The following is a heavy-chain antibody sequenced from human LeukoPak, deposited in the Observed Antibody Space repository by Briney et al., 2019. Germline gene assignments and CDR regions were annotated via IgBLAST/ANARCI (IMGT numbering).Heavy chain of an antibody. CDR2: ISSSSSYI. D-gene: IGHD3-3*01. J-gene: IGHJ4*02. V-gene: IGHV3-21*01. CDR3: AREIYDFWSGHHGQPPDY. CDR1: GFTFSSYS. Sequence: PGGSLRLSCAASGFTFSSYSMNWVRQAPGKGLEWVSSISSSSSYIYYADSVKGRFTISRDNAKNSLYLQMNSLRAEDTAVYYCAREIYDFWSGHHGQPPDYWGQGTLVTVSS.